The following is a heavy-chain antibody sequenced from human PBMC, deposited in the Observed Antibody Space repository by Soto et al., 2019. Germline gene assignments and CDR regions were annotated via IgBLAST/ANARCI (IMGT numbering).Heavy chain of an antibody. CDR1: GYTFTGYG. CDR2: ISAYNGNT. CDR3: ARVIGGDPEPPIDY. D-gene: IGHD2-21*02. Sequence: ASVKVSCRASGYTFTGYGISWVRQAPGQGLEWMGWISAYNGNTNYAQKLQGRVTMTTDTSTSTAYMELRSLRSDDTAVYYCARVIGGDPEPPIDYWGQGTLVTVSS. J-gene: IGHJ4*02. V-gene: IGHV1-18*04.